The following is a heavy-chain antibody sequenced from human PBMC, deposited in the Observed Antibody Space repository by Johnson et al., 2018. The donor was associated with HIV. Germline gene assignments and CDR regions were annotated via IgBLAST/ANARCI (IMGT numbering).Heavy chain of an antibody. CDR3: ARGRGWWLQLGGAFDI. J-gene: IGHJ3*02. Sequence: MQLVESGGGLVQPGGSLRLSCAASGFTISTKYFNWVRQAPGKGLEWVSVISIGGSTYYADSVKGRFTISSDNSKNTLYLQMNSLRAEDTAIYYCARGRGWWLQLGGAFDIWGQGTMVTVSS. D-gene: IGHD5-24*01. V-gene: IGHV3-66*01. CDR2: ISIGGST. CDR1: GFTISTKY.